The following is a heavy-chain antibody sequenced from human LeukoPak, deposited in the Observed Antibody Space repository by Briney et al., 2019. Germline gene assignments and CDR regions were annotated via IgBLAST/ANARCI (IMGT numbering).Heavy chain of an antibody. CDR3: VRDPHCSGGSCYSVGFDY. J-gene: IGHJ4*02. Sequence: GGSLRLSCAASGFTFSTYWMSWVRQAPGKGLEWVADIKQDGSEKHYVDSVKGRFTVSRDNAKNSLYPQMNNLRAEDTAIYYCVRDPHCSGGSCYSVGFDYWGQGVLVTVSS. CDR2: IKQDGSEK. V-gene: IGHV3-7*01. D-gene: IGHD2-15*01. CDR1: GFTFSTYW.